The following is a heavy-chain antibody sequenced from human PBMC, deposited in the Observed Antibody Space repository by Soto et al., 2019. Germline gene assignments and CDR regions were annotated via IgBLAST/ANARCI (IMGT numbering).Heavy chain of an antibody. Sequence: QVQLVESGGGVVQPGGSLRLSCTTSGFTFNTYGMHWVRQAPGKGLEWVAIIWYDGSNKYYADSVKGRFTISRDNSKNTLYLQMNSLSAEDTALYYCARADCTGAYCYSWPFNYGVDVWGQGTTVTVSS. V-gene: IGHV3-33*08. CDR2: IWYDGSNK. D-gene: IGHD2-15*01. J-gene: IGHJ6*02. CDR3: ARADCTGAYCYSWPFNYGVDV. CDR1: GFTFNTYG.